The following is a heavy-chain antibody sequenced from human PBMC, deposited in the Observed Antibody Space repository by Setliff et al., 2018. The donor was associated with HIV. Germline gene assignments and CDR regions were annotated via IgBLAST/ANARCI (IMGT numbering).Heavy chain of an antibody. Sequence: LSLTCTVSGGSISSGAYYWSWIRQHPGKGLEWIGYIYYSGSTYYNPSLKSRVTISVDTSKNQFSLKLSSVTAADTAVYYCARHRGRATPFDYWGQGTLVTVSS. J-gene: IGHJ4*02. D-gene: IGHD3-16*01. CDR3: ARHRGRATPFDY. V-gene: IGHV4-31*03. CDR2: IYYSGST. CDR1: GGSISSGAYY.